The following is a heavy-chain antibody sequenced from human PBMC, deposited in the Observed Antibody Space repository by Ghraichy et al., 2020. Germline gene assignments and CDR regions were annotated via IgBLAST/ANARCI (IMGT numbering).Heavy chain of an antibody. Sequence: GGSLRLSCAASGFSVSSDYMSWVRQAPGKGLEWVSIIYSGGTTYYADSVKGRFTISRDVSRSTVSLQMNNLRAEDTAVYYCARTMAGNGNWFDPWGQGILVIVSS. V-gene: IGHV3-53*01. CDR2: IYSGGTT. CDR1: GFSVSSDY. D-gene: IGHD6-19*01. CDR3: ARTMAGNGNWFDP. J-gene: IGHJ5*02.